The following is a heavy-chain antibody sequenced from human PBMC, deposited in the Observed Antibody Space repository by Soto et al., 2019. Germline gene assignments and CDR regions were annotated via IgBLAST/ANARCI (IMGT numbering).Heavy chain of an antibody. CDR2: IIPIFGTA. CDR1: GGTFSSYA. CDR3: ARVIEPYCSSTSCYKPSGGYDYGMDV. Sequence: SVKVSCKASGGTFSSYAISWVRQAPGQGLEWMGGIIPIFGTANYAQKFQGRVTITADESTSTAYMELSSLRSEDTAVYYCARVIEPYCSSTSCYKPSGGYDYGMDVWG. J-gene: IGHJ6*02. D-gene: IGHD2-2*02. V-gene: IGHV1-69*13.